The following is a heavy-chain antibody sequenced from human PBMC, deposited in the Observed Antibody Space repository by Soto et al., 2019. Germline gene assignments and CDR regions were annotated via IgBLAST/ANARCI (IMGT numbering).Heavy chain of an antibody. J-gene: IGHJ4*02. D-gene: IGHD3-10*01. CDR3: AKKVNSGSGSQFFDY. V-gene: IGHV3-23*01. CDR2: SGGDDDTT. Sequence: EVQLLESGGGLVQPGGSLRLSCAASGFTFSSYSMSWVRQAPGKGLEWVSGFRSGGDDDTTYYADSVRGRFTISRDHSKNTLFLQMNSLRAENTAIYYCAKKVNSGSGSQFFDYWGQGTLVTVSS. CDR1: GFTFSSYS.